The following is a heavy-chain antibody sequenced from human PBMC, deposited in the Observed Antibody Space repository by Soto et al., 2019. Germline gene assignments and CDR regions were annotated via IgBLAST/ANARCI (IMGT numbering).Heavy chain of an antibody. D-gene: IGHD3-3*01. CDR2: MNPNSGNT. Sequence: GGTFSSYAISWVRQAPGQGLEWMGWMNPNSGNTGYAQKFQGRVTMTRNTSISTAYMELSSLRSEDKAVYYCARLNGYDFWSGFHEGWFDPWAQGSL. J-gene: IGHJ5*02. V-gene: IGHV1-8*02. CDR3: ARLNGYDFWSGFHEGWFDP. CDR1: GGTFSSYA.